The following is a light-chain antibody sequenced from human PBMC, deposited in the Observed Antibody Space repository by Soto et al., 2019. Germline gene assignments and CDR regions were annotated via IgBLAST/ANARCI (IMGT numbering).Light chain of an antibody. V-gene: IGKV1-39*01. CDR3: QQSYSTLWT. J-gene: IGKJ1*01. CDR1: QSISSY. Sequence: DIQMTQSPSSLSASVGDRVTITCRASQSISSYLNWYQQKPGKAPKLLIYAASSLQSRVPSRFSGRGSGTDFTLTISSLKPEDFATYYCQQSYSTLWTFGQGTKVEIK. CDR2: AAS.